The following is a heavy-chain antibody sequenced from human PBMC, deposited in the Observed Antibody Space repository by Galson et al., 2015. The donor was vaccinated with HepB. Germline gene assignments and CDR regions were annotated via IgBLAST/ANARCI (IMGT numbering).Heavy chain of an antibody. V-gene: IGHV6-1*01. CDR2: TYYRSKWHN. Sequence: CAISGDSVSSNSAAWNWIRQSPSRGLEWLGRTYYRSKWHNEYTVSVKSRITIKPDTSKNQFSLQLNSVTPEDTAVYYCARSSGWFDYWGQGTLVTVSS. CDR3: ARSSGWFDY. J-gene: IGHJ4*02. D-gene: IGHD6-19*01. CDR1: GDSVSSNSAA.